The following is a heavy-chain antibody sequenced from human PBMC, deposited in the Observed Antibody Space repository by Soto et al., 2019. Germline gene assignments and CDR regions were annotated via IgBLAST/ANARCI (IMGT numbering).Heavy chain of an antibody. Sequence: QVQLVQSVAEVKKPGASVKVSCKASGYTFTSYDINWVRQATGQGLEWMGWMNPNSGNTGYAQKLQGIVTMTRNTSISTAYMELSSLRSEDTAVYYCARARSAAGTGWFDPWGQGTLVTVSS. D-gene: IGHD6-13*01. CDR2: MNPNSGNT. CDR3: ARARSAAGTGWFDP. CDR1: GYTFTSYD. V-gene: IGHV1-8*01. J-gene: IGHJ5*02.